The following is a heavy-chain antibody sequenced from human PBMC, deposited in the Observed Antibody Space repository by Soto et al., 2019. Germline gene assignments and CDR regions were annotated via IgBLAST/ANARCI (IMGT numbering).Heavy chain of an antibody. Sequence: PSETLSLTCTVSGGSISSSSYYWGWIRQPPGKGLERIGSIYYSGSTYCNPSLKSRVTISVDTSKNQFSLKLSSVTAADTAVYYCAKTSIAAADPYYYYGMDVWGQGTTVTVSS. J-gene: IGHJ6*02. V-gene: IGHV4-39*01. D-gene: IGHD6-13*01. CDR1: GGSISSSSYY. CDR2: IYYSGST. CDR3: AKTSIAAADPYYYYGMDV.